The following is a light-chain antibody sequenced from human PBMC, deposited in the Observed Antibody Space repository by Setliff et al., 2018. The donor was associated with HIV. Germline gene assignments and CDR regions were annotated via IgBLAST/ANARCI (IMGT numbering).Light chain of an antibody. Sequence: QSALTQPASVSGSPGQSITISCTGTRSDVGGYNSVSWYQQHPGKVPKVLIYEVSSRPSGVSNRFSGSKSGNTASLTISGLQADDEADYYCSSYTTTSTTVFGTGTKGTVL. CDR1: RSDVGGYNS. CDR3: SSYTTTSTTV. CDR2: EVS. J-gene: IGLJ1*01. V-gene: IGLV2-14*03.